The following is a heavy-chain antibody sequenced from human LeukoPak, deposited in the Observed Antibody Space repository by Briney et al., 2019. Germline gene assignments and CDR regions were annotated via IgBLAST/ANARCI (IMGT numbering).Heavy chain of an antibody. Sequence: GGSLRLSCAASGFTFSSYGMHWVRQAPGKGLEWVAVISYDGSNKYYADSVKGRFTISRDNSKNTLYLQMNSLRAEDTAVYYCAKDLGDVLRFLEHVDVWGQGTTVTVSS. CDR3: AKDLGDVLRFLEHVDV. D-gene: IGHD3-3*01. J-gene: IGHJ6*02. V-gene: IGHV3-30*18. CDR2: ISYDGSNK. CDR1: GFTFSSYG.